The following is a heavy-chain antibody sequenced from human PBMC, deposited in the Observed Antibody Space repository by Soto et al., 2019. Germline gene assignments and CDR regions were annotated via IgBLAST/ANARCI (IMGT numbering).Heavy chain of an antibody. J-gene: IGHJ6*02. CDR1: GGTFRSYA. V-gene: IGHV1-69*12. Sequence: QVQLVQSGAEVKKPGSSVKVSCKASGGTFRSYAISWVRQAPGQGLEWMGGIIPIFGTANYAQKFQGRVTITADESTSTAYMELSSLTSEDTAVYYCARHVPAAGYYYGMDVWGQGTTVTVSS. CDR2: IIPIFGTA. CDR3: ARHVPAAGYYYGMDV. D-gene: IGHD2-2*01.